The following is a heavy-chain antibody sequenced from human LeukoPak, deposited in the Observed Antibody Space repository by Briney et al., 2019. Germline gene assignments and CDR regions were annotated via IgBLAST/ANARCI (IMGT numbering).Heavy chain of an antibody. Sequence: ASVKVSCKASGYTFTSSGISWVRQAPGQGLEWMGWISAYSGNTNYAQKLQGRVTMTTDTSTSTAYMELRSLRSDDTAVYYCARFSGYGFAFDIWGQGTMVTVSS. CDR3: ARFSGYGFAFDI. V-gene: IGHV1-18*01. CDR2: ISAYSGNT. CDR1: GYTFTSSG. D-gene: IGHD2-15*01. J-gene: IGHJ3*02.